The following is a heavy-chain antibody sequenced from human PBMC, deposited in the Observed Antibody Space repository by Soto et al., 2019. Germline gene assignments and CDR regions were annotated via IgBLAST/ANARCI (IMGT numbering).Heavy chain of an antibody. V-gene: IGHV4-4*07. D-gene: IGHD1-1*01. CDR1: AASLAGYY. CDR2: IYATGTT. J-gene: IGHJ5*02. CDR3: VRDGTKNLRDWFDP. Sequence: SETLSLTCNVSAASLAGYYWSWIRQPPGKGLEWIGRIYATGTTDYNPSLKSRLTMSVDMSKKQFSLTLRSVTAADTAMYYCVRDGTKNLRDWFDPWGQGILVTVSS.